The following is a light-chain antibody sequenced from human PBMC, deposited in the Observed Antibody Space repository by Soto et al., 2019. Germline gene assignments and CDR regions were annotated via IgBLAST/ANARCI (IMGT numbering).Light chain of an antibody. CDR2: AAT. CDR1: QSISSF. CDR3: QQSYSPAWA. Sequence: DIQMTQSPSSLSASVGDRVTITCRASQSISSFLNWYQQKPGKAPNLLIYAATDLQSGVPSRFSGSGSGTDFTLTISGLRPEDFATYYCQQSYSPAWAFGPGTKVEVK. J-gene: IGKJ1*01. V-gene: IGKV1-39*01.